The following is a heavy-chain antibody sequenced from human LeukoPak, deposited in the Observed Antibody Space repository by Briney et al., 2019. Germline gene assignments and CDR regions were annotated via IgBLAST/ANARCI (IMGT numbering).Heavy chain of an antibody. D-gene: IGHD3-10*01. J-gene: IGHJ4*02. CDR2: INPRGGST. CDR1: GYTFTSFY. Sequence: ASVKVSCKASGYTFTSFYMHWVRQAPGQGLEWMGIINPRGGSTSYAQKFQGRVTMTRDTSTSTVYMGLSSLRSEDTAVYYCARDLGEYWGFDYWGQGTLVTVSS. V-gene: IGHV1-46*01. CDR3: ARDLGEYWGFDY.